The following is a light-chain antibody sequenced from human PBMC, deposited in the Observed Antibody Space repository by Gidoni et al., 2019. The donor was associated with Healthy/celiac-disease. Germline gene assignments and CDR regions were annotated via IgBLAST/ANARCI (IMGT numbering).Light chain of an antibody. V-gene: IGKV1-5*01. CDR1: QSISSW. Sequence: DIQMTQSPSTLSASVGDRVTITCRASQSISSWLAWYQQKPGKAPKLLIYDASSLESGVPSRFSGSGSGTEFTLTISSLQPDDFATYYCQQYNSPIFTFXPXTKVDIK. CDR3: QQYNSPIFT. J-gene: IGKJ3*01. CDR2: DAS.